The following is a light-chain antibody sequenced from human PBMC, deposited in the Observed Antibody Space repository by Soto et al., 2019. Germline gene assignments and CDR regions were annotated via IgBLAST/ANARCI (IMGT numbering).Light chain of an antibody. J-gene: IGKJ2*01. V-gene: IGKV3-11*01. CDR1: QSVSSY. CDR3: QQRSNWPPYT. CDR2: DAF. Sequence: IVLTQSPATLSLSPGERATLSCRASQSVSSYLAWYQQKPGQAPRLLIYDAFSRATGIPARFSGSGAGTDFTHTISSLEPEDFAVYYCQQRSNWPPYTFGQGTKLEIK.